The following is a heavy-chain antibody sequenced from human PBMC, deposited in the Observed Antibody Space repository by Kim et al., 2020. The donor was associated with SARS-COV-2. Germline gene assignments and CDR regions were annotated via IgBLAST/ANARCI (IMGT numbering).Heavy chain of an antibody. J-gene: IGHJ5*02. V-gene: IGHV1-2*02. CDR3: ARDRIRGGSYRNWFDP. Sequence: ASVKVSCKASGYTFTGYYMHWVRQAPGQGLEWMGWINPNSGGTNYAQKFQGRVTMTRDTSISTAYMELSRLRSDDTAVYYCARDRIRGGSYRNWFDPWGQGTLVTVSS. D-gene: IGHD1-26*01. CDR1: GYTFTGYY. CDR2: INPNSGGT.